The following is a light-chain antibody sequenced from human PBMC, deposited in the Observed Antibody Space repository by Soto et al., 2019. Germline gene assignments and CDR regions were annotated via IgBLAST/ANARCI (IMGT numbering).Light chain of an antibody. CDR2: DAS. CDR3: QQYETFSGT. Sequence: DIQMTQSPSTLSASVGDTVTITCRSIQTISGWLAWYQQRPGKAPNLLIFDASTLESGVPSRFSGSGSGTEFTLTIASLQPDDFATYYCQQYETFSGTFGPGTKVDIK. CDR1: QTISGW. J-gene: IGKJ1*01. V-gene: IGKV1-5*01.